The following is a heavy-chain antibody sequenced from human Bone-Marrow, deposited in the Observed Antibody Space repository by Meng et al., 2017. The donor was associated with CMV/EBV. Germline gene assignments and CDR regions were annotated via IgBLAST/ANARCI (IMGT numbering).Heavy chain of an antibody. V-gene: IGHV3-21*01. CDR3: ARVRDYGMDV. J-gene: IGHJ6*02. CDR1: GFSFSSYN. Sequence: GGSLRLSCAASGFSFSSYNMNWVRQAPGKGLEWVSSITTSSHYKYYADSVKGRFTISRDDAKNSLYLQMNSLTAEDTAVYYCARVRDYGMDVWGQGTTVTVSS. CDR2: ITTSSHYK.